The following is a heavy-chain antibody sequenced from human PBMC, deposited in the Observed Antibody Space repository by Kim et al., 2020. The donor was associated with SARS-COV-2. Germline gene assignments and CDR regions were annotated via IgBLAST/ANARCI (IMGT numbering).Heavy chain of an antibody. D-gene: IGHD2-21*02. CDR2: ISYDGSIK. Sequence: GGSLRLSCAASGFTFSSYAMHWVRQAPGKGLEGVAVISYDGSIKYYADSVKGRFTISRDNSKSTLYLQMNSLRAEDTAVYYCARDGCGSDCSSGLDYFDYWGQGTLVTVSS. V-gene: IGHV3-30-3*01. J-gene: IGHJ4*02. CDR3: ARDGCGSDCSSGLDYFDY. CDR1: GFTFSSYA.